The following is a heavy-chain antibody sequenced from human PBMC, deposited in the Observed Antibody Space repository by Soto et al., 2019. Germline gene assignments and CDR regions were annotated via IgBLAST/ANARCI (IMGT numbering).Heavy chain of an antibody. Sequence: QLQLQESGPGLVKPSETLSLTCTVSGGSISSSSYYWGWIRQPPGKGLEWIGGIYYSGSTYYNPSLKRRVTISVDTSKNQFSLQLSSVTAADTAVYYCARTRAVWFDPWGQGTLVTVSS. V-gene: IGHV4-39*01. D-gene: IGHD6-19*01. CDR1: GGSISSSSYY. CDR2: IYYSGST. CDR3: ARTRAVWFDP. J-gene: IGHJ5*02.